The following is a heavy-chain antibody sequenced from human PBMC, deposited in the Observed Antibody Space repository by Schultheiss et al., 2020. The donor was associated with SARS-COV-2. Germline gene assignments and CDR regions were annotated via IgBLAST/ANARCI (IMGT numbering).Heavy chain of an antibody. CDR2: INHSGST. V-gene: IGHV4-34*01. CDR3: ARDLDAFDY. Sequence: GSLRLSCAVYGGSFSGYYWSWIRQPPGKGLEWIGEINHSGSTNYNPSLKRRVTISVDTSKNQFSLKLSSVTAADTAVYYCARDLDAFDYWGQGTLVTVSS. J-gene: IGHJ4*02. D-gene: IGHD1-1*01. CDR1: GGSFSGYY.